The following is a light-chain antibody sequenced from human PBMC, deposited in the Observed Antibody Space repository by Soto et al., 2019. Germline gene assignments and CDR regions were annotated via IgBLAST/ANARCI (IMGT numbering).Light chain of an antibody. CDR2: DAS. Sequence: EIVLTQSPATLSLSPGERATLSCRASQSVSSYLAWYQQKPGRAPRLLIYDASNRATGIPARFSGSGSGTDFTRTISSLEPEDFAVYYCQQRATFGQGTKLEIK. CDR1: QSVSSY. V-gene: IGKV3-11*01. CDR3: QQRAT. J-gene: IGKJ2*01.